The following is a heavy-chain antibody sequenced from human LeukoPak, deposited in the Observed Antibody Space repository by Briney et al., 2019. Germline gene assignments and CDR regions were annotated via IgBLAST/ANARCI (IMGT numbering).Heavy chain of an antibody. J-gene: IGHJ6*03. CDR3: ARDLRGDGYKYYYYMDV. D-gene: IGHD5-24*01. CDR2: ISYDGSNK. Sequence: GGSLRLSCAASGFTFSSYWMSWVRQAPGKGLEWVAVISYDGSNKYYADSVKGRFTISRDNSKNTLYLQMNSLRAEDTAVYYCARDLRGDGYKYYYYMDVWGKGTTVTISS. CDR1: GFTFSSYW. V-gene: IGHV3-30*03.